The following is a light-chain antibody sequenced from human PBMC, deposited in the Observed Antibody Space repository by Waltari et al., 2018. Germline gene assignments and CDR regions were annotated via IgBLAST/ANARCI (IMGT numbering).Light chain of an antibody. CDR3: SSYTTSSAPGV. J-gene: IGLJ1*01. CDR2: EVS. CDR1: DSDVGAYDF. Sequence: QSALTQPASVSGSPGQSITISCSGTDSDVGAYDFVSWYQQHPGKAPHLIIYEVSNRPSGISNRFSASKSSNTASLTISGLQAEDEADYYCSSYTTSSAPGVFGTGTRVTVL. V-gene: IGLV2-14*01.